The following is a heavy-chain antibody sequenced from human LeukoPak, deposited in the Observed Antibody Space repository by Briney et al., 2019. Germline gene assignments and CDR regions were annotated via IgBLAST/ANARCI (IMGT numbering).Heavy chain of an antibody. V-gene: IGHV3-21*01. CDR1: GFTFSSYS. CDR2: ISSSSSYI. D-gene: IGHD6-19*01. CDR3: ARSDPNSSGLDY. J-gene: IGHJ4*02. Sequence: PGGSLRLSCAASGFTFSSYSMNWVRQAPGKGLGWVSSISSSSSYIYYADSVKGRFTISRDNAKNSLYLQMNSLRAEDTAVYYCARSDPNSSGLDYWGQGTLVTVSS.